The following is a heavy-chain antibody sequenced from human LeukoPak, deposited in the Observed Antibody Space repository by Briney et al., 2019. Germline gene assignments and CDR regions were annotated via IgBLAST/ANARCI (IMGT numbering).Heavy chain of an antibody. CDR1: GGSISSYY. Sequence: PSETLSLTCTVSGGSISSYYWSWIRQPPGKGLEWIGYIYYSGSTNYNPSLKGRVTISVDTSKNQFSLKLSSVTAADTAVYYCARVRYYGSGSYYTFYYMDVWGKGTTVTISS. CDR3: ARVRYYGSGSYYTFYYMDV. D-gene: IGHD3-10*01. CDR2: IYYSGST. J-gene: IGHJ6*03. V-gene: IGHV4-59*01.